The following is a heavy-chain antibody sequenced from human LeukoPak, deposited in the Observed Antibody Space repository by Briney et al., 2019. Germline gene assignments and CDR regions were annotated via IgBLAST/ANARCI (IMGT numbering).Heavy chain of an antibody. CDR3: ARARTDYFDSSGSPFHY. V-gene: IGHV1-69*13. D-gene: IGHD3-22*01. Sequence: SVKVSCKASGGTFSNYALSWVRQAPGQGLEWMGATIPIFNAANYAQKFKGRVTITADESTSTAYMELRSLTSEDTALYYCARARTDYFDSSGSPFHYWGQGTPVTVSS. CDR1: GGTFSNYA. J-gene: IGHJ4*01. CDR2: TIPIFNAA.